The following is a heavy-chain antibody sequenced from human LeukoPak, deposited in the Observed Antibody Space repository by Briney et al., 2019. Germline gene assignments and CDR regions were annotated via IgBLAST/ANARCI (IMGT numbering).Heavy chain of an antibody. CDR3: AKVRETYYYDSSGQVYYFDY. V-gene: IGHV3-30*02. D-gene: IGHD3-22*01. CDR1: GFTFNSYA. Sequence: GGSLRLSCAASGFTFNSYAMTWVRQAPGKGLEWVAFIRYDGSNKYYADSVKGRFTTSRDNSKNTLYLQMNSLRAEDTAVYYCAKVRETYYYDSSGQVYYFDYWGQGTLVTVSS. CDR2: IRYDGSNK. J-gene: IGHJ4*02.